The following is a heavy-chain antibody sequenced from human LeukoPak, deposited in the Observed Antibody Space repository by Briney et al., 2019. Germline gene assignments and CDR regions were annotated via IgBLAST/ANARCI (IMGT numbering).Heavy chain of an antibody. CDR1: GFTFSSYG. D-gene: IGHD2-21*02. J-gene: IGHJ2*01. V-gene: IGHV3-74*01. CDR3: ATALGVTYAGWYFDL. Sequence: GESLRLSCAASGFTFSSYGMHWVRQAPGKGLVWVSRINSDGSSTSYADSVKGRFIISRDNAKNTLYLQMNSLRAEDTAVYYCATALGVTYAGWYFDLWGRGTLVTVSS. CDR2: INSDGSST.